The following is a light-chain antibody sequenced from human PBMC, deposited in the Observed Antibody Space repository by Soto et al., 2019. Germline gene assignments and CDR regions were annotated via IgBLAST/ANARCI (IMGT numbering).Light chain of an antibody. CDR3: QQYNSYSQGT. Sequence: DIQMTQSPSTLSASVGHRVTITCRASQSISSWLAWYQQKPGKAPKLLIYDASSLESGVPSRFSGSGSGTEFTLTISSLQPDDFATYYCQQYNSYSQGTFGQGTKVEIK. CDR1: QSISSW. V-gene: IGKV1-5*01. J-gene: IGKJ1*01. CDR2: DAS.